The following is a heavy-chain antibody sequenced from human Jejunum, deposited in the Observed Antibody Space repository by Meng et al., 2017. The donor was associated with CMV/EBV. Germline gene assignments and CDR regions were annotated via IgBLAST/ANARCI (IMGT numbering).Heavy chain of an antibody. J-gene: IGHJ4*02. CDR1: EYTFIDYY. D-gene: IGHD1-26*01. CDR2: INPNTGDT. CDR3: AKDGGSYLDYYFDY. V-gene: IGHV1-2*02. Sequence: SEYTFIDYYMHWGRQAPGQGLEWMGWINPNTGDTNYAQKFQGRVTMTRDMSINTVYMELTRLRSDDTAVYYCAKDGGSYLDYYFDYWGQGTLVTVSS.